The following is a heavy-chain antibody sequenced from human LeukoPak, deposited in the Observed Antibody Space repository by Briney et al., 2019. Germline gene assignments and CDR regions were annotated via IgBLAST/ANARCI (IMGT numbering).Heavy chain of an antibody. CDR2: VIPSSGGT. J-gene: IGHJ3*02. V-gene: IGHV1-2*02. D-gene: IGHD4/OR15-4a*01. CDR1: GYSFAVYY. Sequence: ASVKVSCKASGYSFAVYYIHWVRQAPGQGLEWMGWVIPSSGGTNYAQKFQRRVTMTRDTSISTAYMELSSLTSDDTAVYYCARGVLIDGHGAFDIWGQGTEVTVSS. CDR3: ARGVLIDGHGAFDI.